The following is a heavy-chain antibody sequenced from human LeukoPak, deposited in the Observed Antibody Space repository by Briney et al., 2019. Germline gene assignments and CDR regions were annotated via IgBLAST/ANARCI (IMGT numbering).Heavy chain of an antibody. V-gene: IGHV3-53*01. CDR3: VKWDENYYSMDV. CDR2: IYAGGRT. CDR1: GFTVSSNY. Sequence: PGGSLRLSCAASGFTVSSNYMSWVRQVPGKGLEWVSIIYAGGRTYFPDSVKGRFTISRDNSQNMLYLQLNSLRAEDTAVYFCVKWDENYYSMDVWGRGTTVTVSS. D-gene: IGHD1-26*01. J-gene: IGHJ6*03.